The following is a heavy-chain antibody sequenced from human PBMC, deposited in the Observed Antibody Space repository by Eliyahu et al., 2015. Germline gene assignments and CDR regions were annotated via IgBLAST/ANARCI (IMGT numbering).Heavy chain of an antibody. D-gene: IGHD4-17*01. J-gene: IGHJ4*02. Sequence: EGQLLESGGGLVQPEGSLRLXCAAXGFTFSNCAMSWVRQAPGKGLEWVSTINAIGGTTYYADSVKGRFTISRDNSRDTVYLQMNSVRAEDTAVYYCASAFGDYARFDYWGQGTLVTASS. CDR1: GFTFSNCA. CDR3: ASAFGDYARFDY. CDR2: INAIGGTT. V-gene: IGHV3-23*01.